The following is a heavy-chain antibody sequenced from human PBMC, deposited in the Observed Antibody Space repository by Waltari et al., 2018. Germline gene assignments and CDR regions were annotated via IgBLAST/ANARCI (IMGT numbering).Heavy chain of an antibody. CDR1: GYTFTSSA. Sequence: QVQLVQSGAEVKKPGASVKVSCKTSGYTFTSSAIQWVRQAPGQRPEWMGWIHPGRGDTLSSQNFQGRVGITQDASATIVYMELTSLASEDTAVYFCGREAREEHAPMAYLDYWGQGTLVTVSS. CDR3: GREAREEHAPMAYLDY. J-gene: IGHJ4*02. V-gene: IGHV1-3*01. D-gene: IGHD1-26*01. CDR2: IHPGRGDT.